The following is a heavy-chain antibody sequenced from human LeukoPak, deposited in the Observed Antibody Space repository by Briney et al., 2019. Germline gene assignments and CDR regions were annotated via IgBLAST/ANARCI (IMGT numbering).Heavy chain of an antibody. Sequence: GGSLRLSCAASGFTFSSYAMSWVRQAPGKGLEWVSAISGSGGSTYYADSVKGRSTISRDNSKNTLYLQMNSLRAEDTAVYYCAKVTFGGVIGSWGQGTLVTVFS. J-gene: IGHJ5*01. CDR3: AKVTFGGVIGS. CDR2: ISGSGGST. V-gene: IGHV3-23*01. CDR1: GFTFSSYA. D-gene: IGHD3-16*01.